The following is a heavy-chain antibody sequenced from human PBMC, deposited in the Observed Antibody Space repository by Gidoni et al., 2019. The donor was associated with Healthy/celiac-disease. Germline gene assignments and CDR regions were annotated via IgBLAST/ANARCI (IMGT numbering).Heavy chain of an antibody. CDR3: ARQPRGYSSSWRPGAFDI. V-gene: IGHV4-34*01. D-gene: IGHD6-13*01. J-gene: IGHJ3*02. Sequence: QVQLQQWGAGLLKPSETLSLTCAVYGGSFRGYYWSWIRQPPGKGLEWIGEINHSGSTTYNPSLKSRVTISVDTSKNQFSLKLSSVTAADTAVYYCARQPRGYSSSWRPGAFDIWGQGTMVTVSS. CDR1: GGSFRGYY. CDR2: INHSGST.